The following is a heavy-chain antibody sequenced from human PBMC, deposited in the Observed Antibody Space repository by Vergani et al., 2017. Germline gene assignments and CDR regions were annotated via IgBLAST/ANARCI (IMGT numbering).Heavy chain of an antibody. Sequence: QVQLQESGPGLVKPSETLSLTCDVSGYSISNGYYWGWLRQPPGKGLEWIGIIYHSGTTYYNPSLKSRVTISLDTSKNQVSLKLNSVTAADTAVYYCARTVALWFGETKDGGWFDPWGQGIPVTVSS. CDR1: GYSISNGYY. J-gene: IGHJ5*02. V-gene: IGHV4-38-2*01. CDR3: ARTVALWFGETKDGGWFDP. D-gene: IGHD3-10*01. CDR2: IYHSGTT.